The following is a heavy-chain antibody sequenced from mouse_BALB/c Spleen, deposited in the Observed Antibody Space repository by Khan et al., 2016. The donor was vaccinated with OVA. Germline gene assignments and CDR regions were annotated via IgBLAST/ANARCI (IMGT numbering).Heavy chain of an antibody. J-gene: IGHJ1*01. CDR3: AHPSAGPRCSEV. D-gene: IGHD6-1*01. CDR1: GYNIKDTY. V-gene: IGHV14-3*02. Sequence: VQLKQSGAELVKPGASVRLSCTASGYNIKDTYIHWVKQRPEQGLEWIGRIAPANGNTKYDPKFQDKATITLDTSSKPSYLQLSSLTSEDTAVYYCAHPSAGPRCSEVWGAGTTVTGSS. CDR2: IAPANGNT.